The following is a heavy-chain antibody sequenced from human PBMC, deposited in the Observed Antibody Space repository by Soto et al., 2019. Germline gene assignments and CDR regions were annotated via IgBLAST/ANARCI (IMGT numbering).Heavy chain of an antibody. Sequence: EEQLVESGGGLVQPGGSLRLSCAASGFSIRDYWMTWVRQAPGKGLDWVANIKQDGSEKFYVDSLTGRFTISRDNAKNSVYLIKNSLRADDTAVYYCARGKDGRRAGAYYFDMDVWGKGTTVTLSS. J-gene: IGHJ6*03. V-gene: IGHV3-7*01. D-gene: IGHD1-26*01. CDR2: IKQDGSEK. CDR1: GFSIRDYW. CDR3: ARGKDGRRAGAYYFDMDV.